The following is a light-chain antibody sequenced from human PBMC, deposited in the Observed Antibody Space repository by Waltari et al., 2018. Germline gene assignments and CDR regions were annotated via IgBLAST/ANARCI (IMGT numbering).Light chain of an antibody. V-gene: IGLV2-11*01. CDR2: DVN. J-gene: IGLJ1*01. Sequence: QSALTQPRPVSGSPGQSVTISCPGTSRDVGGYVYFYWYQQNPGKAPKLMVFDVNRRPSGVPDRFSGSKSGNTASLTISGLQAEDEADYYCCSYAGSYTWVFGTGTKVTVL. CDR3: CSYAGSYTWV. CDR1: SRDVGGYVY.